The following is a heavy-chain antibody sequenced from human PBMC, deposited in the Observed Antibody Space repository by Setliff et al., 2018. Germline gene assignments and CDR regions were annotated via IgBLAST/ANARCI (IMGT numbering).Heavy chain of an antibody. Sequence: SETLSLTCTVSDGSVSSNYYWGWIRQPPGKGLEWIANVYYSGSTYYSPSLKSRVTMSVDTSKNQFSLNLYSVTAADTAVYYCARTSSGRYFDLWGRGTLVTVSS. J-gene: IGHJ2*01. CDR3: ARTSSGRYFDL. CDR1: DGSVSSNYY. CDR2: VYYSGST. V-gene: IGHV4-38-2*02.